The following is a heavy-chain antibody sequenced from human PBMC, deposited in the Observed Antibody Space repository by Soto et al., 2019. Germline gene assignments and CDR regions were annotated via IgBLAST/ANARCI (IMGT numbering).Heavy chain of an antibody. V-gene: IGHV3-30*18. CDR3: AKGGYSSTWSYNWFDP. J-gene: IGHJ5*02. D-gene: IGHD6-13*01. CDR1: GFTYSTYT. Sequence: GGSLRLSCAASGFTYSTYTMHWVRQAPGKGLEWVAVISYDGHNKYHADSVKGRFTISRDNSKNTLFLQMNSLRGEDTAVYYCAKGGYSSTWSYNWFDPWGQGTLVTVSS. CDR2: ISYDGHNK.